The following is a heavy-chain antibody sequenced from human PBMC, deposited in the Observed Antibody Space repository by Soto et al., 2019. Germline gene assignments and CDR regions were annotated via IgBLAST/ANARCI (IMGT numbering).Heavy chain of an antibody. CDR1: GFTFSSYA. Sequence: GGSLRLSCAAYGFTFSSYAMHWVRQAPGKGLLCVAVLSYYGSIKFYSDSVKCRFTISRDNSKNTLYLQMNSLRAEDTAVYYCARDPLWGTAMVLWYFDLWGRGTLVTVSS. V-gene: IGHV3-30-3*01. J-gene: IGHJ2*01. CDR2: LSYYGSIK. D-gene: IGHD5-18*01. CDR3: ARDPLWGTAMVLWYFDL.